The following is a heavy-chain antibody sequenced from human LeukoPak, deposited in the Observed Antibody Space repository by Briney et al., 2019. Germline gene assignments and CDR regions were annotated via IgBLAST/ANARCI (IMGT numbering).Heavy chain of an antibody. CDR2: IYYNGST. D-gene: IGHD3-10*01. J-gene: IGHJ5*02. Sequence: SETLSLTCTVCGGSISSGDYYWSWIRQPPGKGLEWSGYIYYNGSTYYNPSLKSRVTISVDTSKNQFSLILSSVTAADTAVYYCARTSLGGAWFDPWGQGTLVTVSS. CDR1: GGSISSGDYY. V-gene: IGHV4-30-4*08. CDR3: ARTSLGGAWFDP.